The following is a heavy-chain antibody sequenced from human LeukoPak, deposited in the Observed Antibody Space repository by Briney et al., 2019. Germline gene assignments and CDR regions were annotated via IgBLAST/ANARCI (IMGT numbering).Heavy chain of an antibody. CDR1: GGSISSGGYY. Sequence: SETLSLTCTVSGGSISSGGYYWSWIRQHPGKGLEWIGYIYYSGSTNYNPSLKSRVTISVDTSKNQFSLKLNSVTAADTAVYYCARAGYDFWSGWDYFDYWGQGTLVTVSS. CDR2: IYYSGST. CDR3: ARAGYDFWSGWDYFDY. V-gene: IGHV4-61*08. D-gene: IGHD3-3*01. J-gene: IGHJ4*02.